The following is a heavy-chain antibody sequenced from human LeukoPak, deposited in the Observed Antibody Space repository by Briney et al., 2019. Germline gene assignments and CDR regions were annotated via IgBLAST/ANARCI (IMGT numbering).Heavy chain of an antibody. J-gene: IGHJ4*02. CDR3: ARGHYGLDY. Sequence: GGSLRLSCAASGFTFSNFYMTWIRQAPGKGLEWVSYISTSGTNIYYADSVKGRFTISRDNAKNSLFLQMNSLRAEDTAVYYCARGHYGLDYWGQGSLVTVSS. V-gene: IGHV3-11*04. CDR2: ISTSGTNI. D-gene: IGHD3-16*01. CDR1: GFTFSNFY.